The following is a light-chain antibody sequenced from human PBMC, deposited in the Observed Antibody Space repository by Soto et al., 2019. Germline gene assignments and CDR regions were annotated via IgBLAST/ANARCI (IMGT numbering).Light chain of an antibody. CDR1: QSISNR. CDR2: DAS. Sequence: DIQMTQSPSTLSASVGDRVTITCRASQSISNRLAWYHQKPGKTPNLLIYDASNLGSGVPSRFSGSGSGTEFTLTISSLQPDDFATYYCQQYYTYSTFGQGTKVDIK. J-gene: IGKJ1*01. V-gene: IGKV1-5*01. CDR3: QQYYTYST.